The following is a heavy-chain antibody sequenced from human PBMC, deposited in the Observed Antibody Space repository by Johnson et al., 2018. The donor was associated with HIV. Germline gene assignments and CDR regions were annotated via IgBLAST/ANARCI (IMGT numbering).Heavy chain of an antibody. CDR2: ISWKNGKV. Sequence: VQLVESGGGLVQPGRSLRLSCAASGFTFGDYAMHWVRQRPGKGLEWVSGISWKNGKVDYADSVKRRFTISRDNAKNSLYLHMNSLRAEDTALYYCARAGIVGATTAFDIWGQGTMVTVSS. J-gene: IGHJ3*02. D-gene: IGHD1-26*01. CDR1: GFTFGDYA. CDR3: ARAGIVGATTAFDI. V-gene: IGHV3-9*01.